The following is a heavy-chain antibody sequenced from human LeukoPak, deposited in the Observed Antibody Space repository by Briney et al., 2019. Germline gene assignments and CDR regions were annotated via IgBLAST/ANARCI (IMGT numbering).Heavy chain of an antibody. CDR2: ISPYNGNT. J-gene: IGHJ5*02. CDR1: GYSFTTCG. D-gene: IGHD1-7*01. Sequence: ASVKVSCKASGYSFTTCGVNWVRQAPGQGLEWMGWISPYNGNTNYAQKVQGRVTMTADTSTSTVYMELRSLRSDDTAVYYCARSYFSDLNYFDPWGQGTLVTVSS. V-gene: IGHV1-18*01. CDR3: ARSYFSDLNYFDP.